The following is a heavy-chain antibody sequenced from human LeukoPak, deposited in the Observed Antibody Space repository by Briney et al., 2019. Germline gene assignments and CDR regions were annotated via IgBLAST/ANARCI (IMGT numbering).Heavy chain of an antibody. Sequence: SETLSLTCTVSGGSISSYYWSWIRQPAVKGLEWIGRIYTSGSTNYNPSLKSRVTMSVDTSKNQFSLKLSSVTAADTAVYYCAREVRFLESYYFDYWGQGALVTVSS. CDR3: AREVRFLESYYFDY. CDR1: GGSISSYY. CDR2: IYTSGST. V-gene: IGHV4-4*07. D-gene: IGHD3-3*01. J-gene: IGHJ4*02.